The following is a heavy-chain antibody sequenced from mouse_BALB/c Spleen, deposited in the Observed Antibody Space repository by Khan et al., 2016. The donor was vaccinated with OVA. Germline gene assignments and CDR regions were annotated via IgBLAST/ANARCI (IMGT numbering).Heavy chain of an antibody. V-gene: IGHV1-66*01. CDR3: ARGGYWAFAY. D-gene: IGHD2-3*01. Sequence: QVQLQQSGPELVKPGASVRISCKASGYTFTSYYIHWVKQRPGQGLEWIGWFYPGTINNTYTERFKGKATLTSDTSSSTAYMHLSSLTSEDSAVYFGARGGYWAFAYWGQGTLVTVSA. J-gene: IGHJ3*01. CDR2: FYPGTINN. CDR1: GYTFTSYY.